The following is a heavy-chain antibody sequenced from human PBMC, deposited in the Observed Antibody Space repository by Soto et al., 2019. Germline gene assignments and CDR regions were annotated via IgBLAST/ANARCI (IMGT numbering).Heavy chain of an antibody. V-gene: IGHV3-23*01. D-gene: IGHD5-12*01. Sequence: GGSLRLSCAAYGFTFSSDSMSWVRQAPGKGLEWVSAISGSGGSTYYADSVKGRFTISRDNSKNTLYLQMNSLRAEDTAVYYCAKGGYVSVYYYGMDVWGQGTTVTVSS. CDR1: GFTFSSDS. CDR3: AKGGYVSVYYYGMDV. CDR2: ISGSGGST. J-gene: IGHJ6*02.